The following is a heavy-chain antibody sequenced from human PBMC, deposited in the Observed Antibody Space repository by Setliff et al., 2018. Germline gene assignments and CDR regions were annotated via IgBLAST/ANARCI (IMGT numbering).Heavy chain of an antibody. CDR2: ISPYNGVT. D-gene: IGHD2-15*01. Sequence: ASVKVSCKASAYILSSYGISWVRQAPGEGLEWMGWISPYNGVTSYAQRFQGRVTMTTDTSTSAAYLELVSLRSDDTAVYYCAISSLSICSGDTCPNAFDIWGQGTMVTVSS. V-gene: IGHV1-18*01. CDR1: AYILSSYG. CDR3: AISSLSICSGDTCPNAFDI. J-gene: IGHJ3*02.